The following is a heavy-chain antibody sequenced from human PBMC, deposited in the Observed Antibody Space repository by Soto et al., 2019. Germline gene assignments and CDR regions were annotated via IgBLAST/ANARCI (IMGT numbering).Heavy chain of an antibody. CDR2: ISYDGSNK. Sequence: QVQLVESGGGVVQPGRSLRLSCAASGFTFSSYAMHWVRQAPGKGLEWVAVISYDGSNKYYADSVKGRFTISRDNSKNTLYLQMNSLRAEDTAVYYCARAGEQWLVVAAFGYWGQGTLFTVSS. V-gene: IGHV3-30-3*01. CDR3: ARAGEQWLVVAAFGY. J-gene: IGHJ4*02. CDR1: GFTFSSYA. D-gene: IGHD6-19*01.